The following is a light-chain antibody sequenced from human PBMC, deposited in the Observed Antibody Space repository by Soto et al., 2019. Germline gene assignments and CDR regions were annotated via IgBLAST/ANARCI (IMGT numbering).Light chain of an antibody. Sequence: EVGLTQSPATLSVSPGAGATLSCKASQGIRDTSPWYSQKPGQPPRPLIYDAPTKATCIPASFSGSGSGTDFTLTFSSLQPEDFAVYYCQQRSNWPIPFGQGTRLEI. CDR1: QGIRDT. V-gene: IGKV3-11*01. J-gene: IGKJ5*01. CDR3: QQRSNWPIP. CDR2: DAP.